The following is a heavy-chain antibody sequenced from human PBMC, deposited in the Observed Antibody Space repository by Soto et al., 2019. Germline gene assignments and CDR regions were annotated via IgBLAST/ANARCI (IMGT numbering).Heavy chain of an antibody. CDR2: IYYSGST. V-gene: IGHV4-31*03. J-gene: IGHJ5*02. CDR1: GGSISSGGYY. Sequence: SETLSLTCTVSGGSISSGGYYWSWIRQHPGKGLEWIGYIYYSGSTYYNPSLKSRVTISVDTSKNQFSLKLSSVTAADTAVYYCARASWQQPYLDPWGQGTLVTVSS. CDR3: ARASWQQPYLDP. D-gene: IGHD6-13*01.